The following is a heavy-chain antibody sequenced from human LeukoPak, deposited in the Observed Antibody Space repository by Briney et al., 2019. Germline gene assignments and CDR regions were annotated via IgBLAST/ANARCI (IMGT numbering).Heavy chain of an antibody. CDR3: ARSYDFWSGYYPPYAFDI. CDR2: ISTYNGNT. V-gene: IGHV1-18*01. D-gene: IGHD3-3*01. CDR1: GYTFTSYG. Sequence: ASVKVSCKASGYTFTSYGISWVRRAPGQGLEWMGWISTYNGNTNYAQKLQGRVTMTTDTSTSTAYMELRSLRSDDTAVYYCARSYDFWSGYYPPYAFDIWGQGTMVTVSS. J-gene: IGHJ3*02.